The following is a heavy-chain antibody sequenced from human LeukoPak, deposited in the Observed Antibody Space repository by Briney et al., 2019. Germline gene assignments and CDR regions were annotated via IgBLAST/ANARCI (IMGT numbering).Heavy chain of an antibody. CDR3: AMGSGIYCSSTSCYLAY. CDR2: MNPNSGNT. CDR1: GCTFTSYD. J-gene: IGHJ4*02. V-gene: IGHV1-8*01. Sequence: ASVKVSCKASGCTFTSYDINWVRQATGQGLEWMGWMNPNSGNTGYAQKFQGRVTMTRNTSISTAYMELSSLRSEDTAVYYCAMGSGIYCSSTSCYLAYWGQGTLVTVSS. D-gene: IGHD2-2*01.